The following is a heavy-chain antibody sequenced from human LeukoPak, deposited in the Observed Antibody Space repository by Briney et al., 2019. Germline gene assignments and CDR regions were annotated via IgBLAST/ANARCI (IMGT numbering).Heavy chain of an antibody. D-gene: IGHD3-9*01. J-gene: IGHJ5*02. CDR2: INPNSGGT. CDR1: GYTFTGYY. Sequence: ASVKVSCKASGYTFTGYYMHWVRQAPGQGLEWMGRINPNSGGTNYAQKFQGRVTMTRDTSISTAYMELSRLRSDDTAVYYCARVNYDILTGYYSWFDPWGQGTPVTVSS. V-gene: IGHV1-2*06. CDR3: ARVNYDILTGYYSWFDP.